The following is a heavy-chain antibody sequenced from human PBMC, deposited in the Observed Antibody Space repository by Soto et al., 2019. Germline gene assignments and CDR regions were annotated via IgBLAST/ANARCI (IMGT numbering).Heavy chain of an antibody. CDR1: GYTFTSYA. CDR3: ARSGYSYGFPRYGMDV. Sequence: QVQLVQSGAEEKKPGASVKVSCKASGYTFTSYAMHWVRQAPGQRLEWMGWINAGNGNTKYSQKFQGRVTITRDTSASTAYMELSSLRSEDTAVYYCARSGYSYGFPRYGMDVWGQGTTVTVSS. CDR2: INAGNGNT. V-gene: IGHV1-3*05. D-gene: IGHD5-18*01. J-gene: IGHJ6*02.